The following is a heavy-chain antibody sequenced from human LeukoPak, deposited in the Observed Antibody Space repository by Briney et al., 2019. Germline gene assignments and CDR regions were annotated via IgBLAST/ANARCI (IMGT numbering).Heavy chain of an antibody. CDR1: GFTFRSYW. CDR3: ARRGYYDNSGYPYYYYMDV. J-gene: IGHJ6*03. Sequence: GGSLRLSCAASGFTFRSYWMSWVRQAPGKGLEWVANIKQDGSEKYYVDSVKGRFTISRDNAKNSLYLQMNSLRAEDTAVYYCARRGYYDNSGYPYYYYMDVWGKGTTVTVSS. D-gene: IGHD3-22*01. V-gene: IGHV3-7*01. CDR2: IKQDGSEK.